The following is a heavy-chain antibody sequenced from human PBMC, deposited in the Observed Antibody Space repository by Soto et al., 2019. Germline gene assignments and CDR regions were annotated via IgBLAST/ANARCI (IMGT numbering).Heavy chain of an antibody. V-gene: IGHV4-59*01. CDR3: ERSATEMATLYYFDY. CDR1: GGSIDYYD. J-gene: IGHJ4*02. CDR2: VSDSGST. Sequence: SETLSLTCTVSGGSIDYYDWTWIRQPPGKGLEWIGYVSDSGSTKYNPSLRSRVTISVDTSKNRFSLKLNSVTAADTAVYYCERSATEMATLYYFDYWGQGTLVTVSS. D-gene: IGHD5-12*01.